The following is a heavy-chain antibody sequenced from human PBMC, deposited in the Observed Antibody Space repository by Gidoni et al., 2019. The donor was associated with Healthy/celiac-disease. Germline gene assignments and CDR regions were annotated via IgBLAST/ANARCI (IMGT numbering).Heavy chain of an antibody. V-gene: IGHV1-69*01. Sequence: QVQLVQSGAEVKKPGSSVKVSCKASGGPFSSYAISWVRQAPGQGLEWMGGIIPIFGTANYAQKFQGRVTITADESTSTAYMELSSLRSEDTAVYYCARDLEGIAAAGTVFYWGQGTLVTVSS. CDR1: GGPFSSYA. D-gene: IGHD6-13*01. CDR3: ARDLEGIAAAGTVFY. J-gene: IGHJ4*02. CDR2: IIPIFGTA.